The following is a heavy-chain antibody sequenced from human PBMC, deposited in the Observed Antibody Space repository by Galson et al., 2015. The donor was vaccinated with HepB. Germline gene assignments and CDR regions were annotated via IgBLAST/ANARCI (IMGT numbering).Heavy chain of an antibody. V-gene: IGHV1-69*02. CDR2: IIPILGIA. Sequence: SVKVSCKASGGTFSSYTISWVRQAPGQGLEWMGRIIPILGIANYAQKFQGRVTITADKSTSTAYMELSSLRSEDTAVYYCARDHDYGAHPHDAFDIWGQGTMVTVSS. D-gene: IGHD4-17*01. CDR1: GGTFSSYT. J-gene: IGHJ3*02. CDR3: ARDHDYGAHPHDAFDI.